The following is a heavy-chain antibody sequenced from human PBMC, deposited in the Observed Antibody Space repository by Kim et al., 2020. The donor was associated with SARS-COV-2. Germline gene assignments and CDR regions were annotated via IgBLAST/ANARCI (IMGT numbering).Heavy chain of an antibody. CDR2: INHSGST. CDR1: GGSFSGYY. V-gene: IGHV4-34*01. Sequence: SETLSLTCADYGGSFSGYYWSWIRQPPGKGLEWIGEINHSGSTNYNPSLKSRVTIPVETTKNQFSLKLSYVTAADTAVYYCATDSPPTRSVAIDDWGQGT. D-gene: IGHD6-19*01. J-gene: IGHJ4*02. CDR3: ATDSPPTRSVAIDD.